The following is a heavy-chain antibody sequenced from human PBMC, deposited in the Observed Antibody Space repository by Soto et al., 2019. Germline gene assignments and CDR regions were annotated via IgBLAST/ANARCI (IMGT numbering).Heavy chain of an antibody. Sequence: SETLSLTCSVSGGSISSGGYSWSWIRQPPGKGLEWIGYIYHSGSTYYNPSLKSRVTISVDRSKNQFSLKLSSVTAADTAVYYCARGMVDRTVYGMDVWGQGTTVTVSS. CDR1: GGSISSGGYS. D-gene: IGHD3-10*01. V-gene: IGHV4-30-2*01. CDR2: IYHSGST. CDR3: ARGMVDRTVYGMDV. J-gene: IGHJ6*02.